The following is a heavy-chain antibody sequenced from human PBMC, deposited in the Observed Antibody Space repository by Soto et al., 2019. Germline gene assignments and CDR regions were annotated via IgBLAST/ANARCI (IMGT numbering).Heavy chain of an antibody. CDR3: ARDRGSPMGGHFDY. V-gene: IGHV1-69*06. D-gene: IGHD1-26*01. J-gene: IGHJ4*02. CDR2: IIPIFGTA. Sequence: SVKVSCKASGGTFSSYAISWVRQAPGQGLEWMGGIIPIFGTANYAQKFQGRVTITADKSTSTAYMELSSLRSEDTAVYYCARDRGSPMGGHFDYWGQGTLVTVSS. CDR1: GGTFSSYA.